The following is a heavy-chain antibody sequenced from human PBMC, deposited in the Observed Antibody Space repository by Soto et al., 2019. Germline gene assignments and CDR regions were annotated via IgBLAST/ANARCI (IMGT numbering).Heavy chain of an antibody. V-gene: IGHV3-21*01. CDR1: GFTFSSYS. J-gene: IGHJ4*02. CDR2: ISSSSSYI. CDR3: ARDIYYFDSSGYSRDY. Sequence: EVQLVESGGGLVKPGGSLRLSCAASGFTFSSYSMNWVRQAPGKGLEWVSSISSSSSYIYYADSVKGRFTISRDNAKNSLYLKMNGLRAEDTAVYCCARDIYYFDSSGYSRDYWGQGTLVTVSS. D-gene: IGHD3-22*01.